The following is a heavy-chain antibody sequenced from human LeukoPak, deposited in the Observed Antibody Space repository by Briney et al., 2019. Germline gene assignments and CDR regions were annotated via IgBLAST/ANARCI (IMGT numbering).Heavy chain of an antibody. CDR2: IYPDDSDT. V-gene: IGHV5-51*01. D-gene: IGHD6-6*01. CDR1: GYSFTSYW. CDR3: ARERSSQGYFDF. Sequence: GESLKTSCKGSGYSFTSYWIGWVRQMPGKGLEWVGIIYPDDSDTRYSPSFQGQVTISADKSISTAYLQWSSLKASDTAMYYCARERSSQGYFDFWGQGTLVTVSS. J-gene: IGHJ4*02.